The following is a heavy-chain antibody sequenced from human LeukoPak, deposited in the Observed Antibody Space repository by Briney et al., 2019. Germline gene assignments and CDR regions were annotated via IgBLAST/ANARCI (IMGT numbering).Heavy chain of an antibody. D-gene: IGHD2-2*01. CDR3: ARDTFYCSSTSCPPWFDP. Sequence: ASVKVSCKASGYTFTSYYMHWVRQAPGQGLEWMGIINPSGGSTSYAQKFQGRVTMTRDMSTSTVYMELSSLRSEDTAVYYCARDTFYCSSTSCPPWFDPWGQGTLVTVSS. CDR1: GYTFTSYY. J-gene: IGHJ5*02. CDR2: INPSGGST. V-gene: IGHV1-46*01.